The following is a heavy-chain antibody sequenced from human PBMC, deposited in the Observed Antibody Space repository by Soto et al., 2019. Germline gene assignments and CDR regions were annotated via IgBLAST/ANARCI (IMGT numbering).Heavy chain of an antibody. D-gene: IGHD3-22*01. CDR2: INAGNGNT. CDR3: ARDPNDSSAYYHHYYYGMDV. J-gene: IGHJ6*02. CDR1: GYTFTSYG. V-gene: IGHV1-3*01. Sequence: QIQLMQSGAEVKKPGASVKVSCTASGYTFTSYGIHWVRQAPGQRLEWTGWINAGNGNTKYSEKFQGRVTITRDTSASKAYLELSSLRSEDTAVYYCARDPNDSSAYYHHYYYGMDVWGQGTTVTVSS.